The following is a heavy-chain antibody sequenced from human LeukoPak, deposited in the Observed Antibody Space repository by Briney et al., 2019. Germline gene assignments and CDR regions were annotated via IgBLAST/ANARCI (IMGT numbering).Heavy chain of an antibody. CDR1: GGSIKGGGFF. J-gene: IGHJ3*02. CDR2: IYYSGST. V-gene: IGHV4-31*03. D-gene: IGHD5-18*01. Sequence: SETLSLTCSVPGGSIKGGGFFWNWVRQHPGKGLEWIGHIYYSGSTSYNPSVKSRVTISVDTSKNQFSLKLTSVTAADTAMYYCARDHGRSYNYGSDALDIWGQGTLVIVSA. CDR3: ARDHGRSYNYGSDALDI.